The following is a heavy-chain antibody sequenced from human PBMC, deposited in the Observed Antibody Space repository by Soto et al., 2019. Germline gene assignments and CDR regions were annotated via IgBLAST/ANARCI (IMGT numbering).Heavy chain of an antibody. Sequence: GGSLRLSCAASGFTFSSYSMNWVRQAPGKGLEWVSSISSSSSYIYYADSVKGRFTISRDNAKNSLYLQMNSLRAEDTAVYYCARDPSTFYFDYWGQGTLVTVSS. J-gene: IGHJ4*02. CDR1: GFTFSSYS. CDR2: ISSSSSYI. CDR3: ARDPSTFYFDY. D-gene: IGHD3-16*01. V-gene: IGHV3-21*01.